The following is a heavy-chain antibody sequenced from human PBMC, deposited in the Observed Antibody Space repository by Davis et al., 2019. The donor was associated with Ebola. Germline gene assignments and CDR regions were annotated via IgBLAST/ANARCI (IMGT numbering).Heavy chain of an antibody. J-gene: IGHJ4*02. D-gene: IGHD5-24*01. Sequence: GESLKISCAASGFTFSSYGMHWVRQAPGKELEWVAVISYDGSNKYYADSVKGRFTISRDNSKNTLYLQMHSLRAEETAVYYCARDARGWLQSSSDFDYWGQGTLVTVSS. CDR3: ARDARGWLQSSSDFDY. CDR2: ISYDGSNK. V-gene: IGHV3-33*05. CDR1: GFTFSSYG.